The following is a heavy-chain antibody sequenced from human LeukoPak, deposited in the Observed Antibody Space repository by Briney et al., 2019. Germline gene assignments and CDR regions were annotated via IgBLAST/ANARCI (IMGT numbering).Heavy chain of an antibody. CDR1: GGSIRGTDLF. CDR3: KKVSHLDV. Sequence: SETLSLTCTVSGGSIRGTDLFWGWIRQLPGKGLEWIGNIHSTGNSFCNPSLKSRVTISVDTSKNQFSLRLSSVTAADTAVYYCKKVSHLDVWGHGTTVTVSS. CDR2: IHSTGNS. V-gene: IGHV4-39*01. J-gene: IGHJ6*02. D-gene: IGHD3-22*01.